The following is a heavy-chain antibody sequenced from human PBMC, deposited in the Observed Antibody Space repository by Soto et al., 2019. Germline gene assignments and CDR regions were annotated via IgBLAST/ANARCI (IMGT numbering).Heavy chain of an antibody. D-gene: IGHD2-15*01. J-gene: IGHJ5*02. CDR2: ISAYNGNT. CDR1: GYTFTSYG. CDR3: ARSPRGVVVVAATLTWFVP. Sequence: QVQLVQSGAEVKKPGASVKVSCKASGYTFTSYGISWVRQAPGQGLEWMGWISAYNGNTNYAQKLQGRVTMTTDTSTSTAYMELRSLRSDDTAVYYCARSPRGVVVVAATLTWFVPWGQGTLVTVSS. V-gene: IGHV1-18*01.